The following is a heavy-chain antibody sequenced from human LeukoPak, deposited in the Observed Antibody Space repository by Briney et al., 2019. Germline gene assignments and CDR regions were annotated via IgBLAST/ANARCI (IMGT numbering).Heavy chain of an antibody. CDR2: INHSGST. D-gene: IGHD5-12*01. CDR1: GGSFSGYY. V-gene: IGHV4-34*01. CDR3: ARSRWLRSPWFDP. J-gene: IGHJ5*02. Sequence: SETLSLTCTVSGGSFSGYYWSWIRQPPGKGLEWIGEINHSGSTNYNPSLKSRVTISVDTSKNQFSLKLSSVTAADTAVYYCARSRWLRSPWFDPWGQGTLVTVSS.